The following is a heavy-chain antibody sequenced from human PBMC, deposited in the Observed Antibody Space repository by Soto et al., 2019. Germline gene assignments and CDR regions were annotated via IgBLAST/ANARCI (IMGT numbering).Heavy chain of an antibody. J-gene: IGHJ4*02. CDR2: MSIGYEKT. V-gene: IGHV3-23*01. CDR1: GFTFTGYS. Sequence: EVQVLLSGGGLIQPGGSLRLSCAASGFTFTGYSMAWVRQTPERGLEWFAGMSIGYEKTFYADSVRGRFIVSRDSSKNTVDLQMNSLRVEDTSISYCARWSGYGDLWGQRTVVTVSS. D-gene: IGHD4-17*01. CDR3: ARWSGYGDL.